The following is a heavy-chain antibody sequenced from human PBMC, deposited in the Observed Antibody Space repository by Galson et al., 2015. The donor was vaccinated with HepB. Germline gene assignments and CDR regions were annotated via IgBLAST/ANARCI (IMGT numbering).Heavy chain of an antibody. V-gene: IGHV1-8*01. J-gene: IGHJ6*02. CDR1: GYTFTSYD. CDR3: ARGPIFDFWSGYYTSYYYYGMDV. D-gene: IGHD3-3*01. CDR2: MNPNSGHT. Sequence: SVKVSCKASGYTFTSYDINWVRQATGQGLEWMGWMNPNSGHTGYAQKFQGRVTMTRNTSISTAYMELSSLRSEDTAVYYCARGPIFDFWSGYYTSYYYYGMDVWGQGTTVTVSS.